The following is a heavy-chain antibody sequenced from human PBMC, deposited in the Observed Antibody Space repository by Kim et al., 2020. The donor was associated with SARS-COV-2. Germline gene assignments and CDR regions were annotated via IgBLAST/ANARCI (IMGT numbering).Heavy chain of an antibody. J-gene: IGHJ6*02. CDR1: GFTFSSYA. V-gene: IGHV3-23*01. CDR2: ISGSGGST. CDR3: AKPLRELRLLDGMDV. Sequence: GGSLRLSCAASGFTFSSYAMTWVRQAPGKGLEWVSVISGSGGSTYYADSVKGRFTISRDNSKNTVHLQMNSLRAEDTAVYYCAKPLRELRLLDGMDVWGQGTTVTVSS. D-gene: IGHD1-26*01.